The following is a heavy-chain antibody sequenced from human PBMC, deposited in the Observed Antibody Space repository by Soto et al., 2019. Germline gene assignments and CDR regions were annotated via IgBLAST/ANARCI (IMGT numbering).Heavy chain of an antibody. CDR2: ISYDGSNK. CDR3: AKESLPAAIYNWFDP. D-gene: IGHD2-2*02. V-gene: IGHV3-30*18. Sequence: GGSLRLSCAASGFTFSSYGMHWVRQAPGKGLEWVAVISYDGSNKYYADSVKGRFTISRDNSKNTLYLQMNSLRAEDTAVYYCAKESLPAAIYNWFDPWGQGTLVTVSS. CDR1: GFTFSSYG. J-gene: IGHJ5*02.